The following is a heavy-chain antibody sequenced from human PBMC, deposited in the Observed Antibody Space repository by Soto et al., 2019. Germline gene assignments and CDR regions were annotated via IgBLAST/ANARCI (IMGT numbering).Heavy chain of an antibody. CDR2: LKRKNDGGAS. V-gene: IGHV3-15*07. D-gene: IGHD5-18*01. J-gene: IGHJ4*02. Sequence: GGSLRLSCAGSGFIFSNAWMHWVRQAPGKGLEWVGRLKRKNDGGASAYGEPVKGRFTISRDDSKNTLYLQMNSLETEDTAVYYCTTEGYTYGYHGIDSWGQGTLVTVSS. CDR1: GFIFSNAW. CDR3: TTEGYTYGYHGIDS.